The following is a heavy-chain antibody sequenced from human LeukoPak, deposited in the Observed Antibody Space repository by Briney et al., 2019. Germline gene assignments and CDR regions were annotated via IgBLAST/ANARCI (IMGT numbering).Heavy chain of an antibody. CDR1: GYSFTSYW. CDR3: ARRSDYVGDY. Sequence: GESLKISCKGSGYSFTSYWIGWVRQMPGKGLEWMGLIYPGDSDIRYGPSFQRQVTISADKSISTAYLQWSSLKASDTAIYYCARRSDYVGDYWGQGTLVTVS. J-gene: IGHJ4*02. D-gene: IGHD4-17*01. CDR2: IYPGDSDI. V-gene: IGHV5-51*01.